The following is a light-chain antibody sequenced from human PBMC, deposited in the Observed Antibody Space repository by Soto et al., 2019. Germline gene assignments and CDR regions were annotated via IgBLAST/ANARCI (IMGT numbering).Light chain of an antibody. CDR3: QHFGGSSLT. J-gene: IGKJ4*01. CDR1: QSVDINF. CDR2: GAS. V-gene: IGKV3-20*01. Sequence: EIVLTQSPGTLSLSPGERATLSCKSSQSVDINFLAWYQQKRGQPPRLLIYGASSRATGIPDRFSGSGSGTDFTLTITRLEPEDCAVCYCQHFGGSSLTFGGGTNIEIK.